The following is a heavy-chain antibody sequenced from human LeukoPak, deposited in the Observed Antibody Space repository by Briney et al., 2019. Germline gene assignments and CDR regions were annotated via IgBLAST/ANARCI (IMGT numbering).Heavy chain of an antibody. J-gene: IGHJ4*02. CDR1: GFTCNNFA. V-gene: IGHV3-30*04. CDR3: ARVGRGYSFKVYYFDY. Sequence: GRSLRLSCAGSGFTCNNFAMHWVRQAPGKGLEWVAVISYDGSNKDYADSVRGRFTISRDYSKNTLYLQMNSLRGEDTAVYYCARVGRGYSFKVYYFDYWGQGTLVTVSS. CDR2: ISYDGSNK. D-gene: IGHD5-18*01.